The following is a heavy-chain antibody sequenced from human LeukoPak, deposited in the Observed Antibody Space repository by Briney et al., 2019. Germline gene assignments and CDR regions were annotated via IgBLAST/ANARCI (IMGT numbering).Heavy chain of an antibody. D-gene: IGHD6-6*01. CDR2: IYTSGST. CDR1: GGSISSYY. CDR3: ARGPYSSSSEWFDP. J-gene: IGHJ5*02. Sequence: PSETLSLTCTVSGGSISSYYWSWIRQHAGKGLEWIGRIYTSGSTNYNPSLKSRVTMSVDTSKNQFSLKLSSVTAADTAVYYCARGPYSSSSEWFDPWGQGTLVTVSS. V-gene: IGHV4-4*07.